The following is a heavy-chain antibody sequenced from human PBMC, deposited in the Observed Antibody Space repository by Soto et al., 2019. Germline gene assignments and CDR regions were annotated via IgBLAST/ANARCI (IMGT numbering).Heavy chain of an antibody. Sequence: PGESLKISCKGSGYSFTSYWIGWVRQMPGKGLEWMGIIYPGDSDTRYSPSFQGQVTISADKSISTAYLQWSSLKASDTAMYYRASRDSSSIKTEHYYYYGMDVWGQGTTVTVSS. CDR3: ASRDSSSIKTEHYYYYGMDV. D-gene: IGHD6-6*01. J-gene: IGHJ6*02. V-gene: IGHV5-51*01. CDR2: IYPGDSDT. CDR1: GYSFTSYW.